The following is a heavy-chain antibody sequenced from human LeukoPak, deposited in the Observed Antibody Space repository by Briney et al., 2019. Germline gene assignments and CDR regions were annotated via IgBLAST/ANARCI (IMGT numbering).Heavy chain of an antibody. D-gene: IGHD4-17*01. CDR1: GDSVSSETYY. Sequence: SETLSLTCTVSGDSVSSETYYWSWIRQPPGKGLEWIGYIHYSGSTNYNPSLKSRVTISVDTSKNQFSLKVSSATAADTAVYYCATVDYGDYSRYDYWGQGTLVTVSS. J-gene: IGHJ4*02. V-gene: IGHV4-61*01. CDR2: IHYSGST. CDR3: ATVDYGDYSRYDY.